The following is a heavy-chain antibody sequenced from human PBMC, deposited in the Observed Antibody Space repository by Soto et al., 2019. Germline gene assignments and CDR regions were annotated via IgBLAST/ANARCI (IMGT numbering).Heavy chain of an antibody. V-gene: IGHV4-39*02. CDR2: IYYSGPT. Sequence: TLSLTCTVSGGSISSVSYYWGWIRQPPGKGLEWIGSIYYSGPTFYNPSLKSRVSISLDTSKNEFSLKVNSVTAADTAVYFCAREKWVATDFYGLDVWGQGTTVTVSS. CDR1: GGSISSVSYY. D-gene: IGHD5-12*01. J-gene: IGHJ6*02. CDR3: AREKWVATDFYGLDV.